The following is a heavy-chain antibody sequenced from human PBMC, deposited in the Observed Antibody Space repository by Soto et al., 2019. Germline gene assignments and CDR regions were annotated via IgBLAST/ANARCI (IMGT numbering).Heavy chain of an antibody. Sequence: LETLSLTCTVSGGSIISSSYYWGWIRQPPGKGLEWIGYIYYSGSTNYNPSLKSRVTISVDTSKNQFSLKLSSVTAADTAVYYCARSMYYSDGSNYSPFDYWGQGTLVTVSS. J-gene: IGHJ4*02. D-gene: IGHD3-22*01. V-gene: IGHV4-61*05. CDR1: GGSIISSSYY. CDR3: ARSMYYSDGSNYSPFDY. CDR2: IYYSGST.